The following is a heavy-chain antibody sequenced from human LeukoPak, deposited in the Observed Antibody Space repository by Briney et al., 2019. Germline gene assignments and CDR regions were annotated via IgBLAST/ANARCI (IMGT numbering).Heavy chain of an antibody. CDR2: IFWDDDK. Sequence: SGPTLVKPTQTLTLTCTFSGFSLNTLGAGVAWIRQPPGKALEWLALIFWDDDKRYSPSLKSRLTLTKDTSKSQVVLTMTHMDPVDTGTYYCAHTDYYGSGLDHWGQGTLVTVSS. CDR3: AHTDYYGSGLDH. V-gene: IGHV2-5*02. D-gene: IGHD3-10*01. CDR1: GFSLNTLGAG. J-gene: IGHJ5*02.